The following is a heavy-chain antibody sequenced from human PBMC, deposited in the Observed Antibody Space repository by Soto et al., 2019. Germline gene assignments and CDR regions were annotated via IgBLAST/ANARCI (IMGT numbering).Heavy chain of an antibody. CDR3: ARVRAAAFFAADF. CDR2: ISAYNGDT. V-gene: IGHV1-18*01. Sequence: QVQLVQSGPEVKKPGASVKVSCKSSGYTFSDSGISWVRQAPGQGLEWMGWISAYNGDTSYAQKLQGRVTMTTDTSTSTAYMELRSLRSNNTAVYYCARVRAAAFFAADFWGQGTLVTVSS. J-gene: IGHJ4*02. CDR1: GYTFSDSG. D-gene: IGHD2-15*01.